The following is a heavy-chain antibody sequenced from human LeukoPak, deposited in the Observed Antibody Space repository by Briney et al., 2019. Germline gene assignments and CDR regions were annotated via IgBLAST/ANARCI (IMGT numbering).Heavy chain of an antibody. V-gene: IGHV4-34*01. CDR1: GGSFSGYY. Sequence: SETLSLTCAVSGGSFSGYYWSWIRQPPGKGLEWIGEINHSGSTNYNPSLKSRVTISVDTSKNQFSLKLSSVTAADTAVYYCAREESYYYYMDVWGKGTTVTVSS. CDR2: INHSGST. J-gene: IGHJ6*03. CDR3: AREESYYYYMDV.